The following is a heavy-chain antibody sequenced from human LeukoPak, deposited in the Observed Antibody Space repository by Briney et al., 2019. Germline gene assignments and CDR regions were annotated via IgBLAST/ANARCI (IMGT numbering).Heavy chain of an antibody. CDR1: GFTISSYC. CDR3: ARPLSIVGATIGAFDI. V-gene: IGHV3-48*01. D-gene: IGHD1-26*01. Sequence: PGGSLTLSCAASGFTISSYCMSWVRQAPGKGLEWVSYISSSSSTIYYADSVKGRFTIFRDNSKNTLYLQMNSLRAEDTAVYYCARPLSIVGATIGAFDIWGQGTMVTVSS. J-gene: IGHJ3*02. CDR2: ISSSSSTI.